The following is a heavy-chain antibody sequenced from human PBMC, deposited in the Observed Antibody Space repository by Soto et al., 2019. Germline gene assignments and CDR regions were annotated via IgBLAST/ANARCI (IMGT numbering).Heavy chain of an antibody. V-gene: IGHV3-48*02. CDR1: GFTLSSYS. CDR3: ARETGLRSSGWSYYFDF. D-gene: IGHD6-19*01. CDR2: LSGSGGTI. J-gene: IGHJ4*01. Sequence: EVQLVESGGGLVQPVGSLRLSCAASGFTLSSYSMYWVRQAPGKGLEWVSCLSGSGGTIYYADSVKGRFPISRDNAKNSLSVQMNSLRDEDTAVYFCARETGLRSSGWSYYFDFWGHGTRVTVSS.